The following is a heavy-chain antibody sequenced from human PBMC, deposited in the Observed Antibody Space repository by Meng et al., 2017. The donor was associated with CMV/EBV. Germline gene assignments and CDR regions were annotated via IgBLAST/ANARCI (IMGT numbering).Heavy chain of an antibody. Sequence: ASVKVSCKASGYTFTGYDINWVRQATGQGLEWMGWMNPNSGNTGYAQKFQGRVTITRNTSISTAYMELSSLRSEDTAVYYCARAVPARSWGNWFDPWGQGTLVTVSS. D-gene: IGHD2-2*01. CDR2: MNPNSGNT. V-gene: IGHV1-8*03. J-gene: IGHJ5*02. CDR3: ARAVPARSWGNWFDP. CDR1: GYTFTGYD.